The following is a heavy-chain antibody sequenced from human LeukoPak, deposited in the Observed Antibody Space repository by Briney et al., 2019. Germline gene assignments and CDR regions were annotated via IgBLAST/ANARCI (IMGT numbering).Heavy chain of an antibody. V-gene: IGHV1-8*03. D-gene: IGHD5-12*01. CDR2: MNPNSGNT. CDR3: ARAGYDHPFDY. Sequence: GASVKVSCKASGYTFTSYDINWVRQATGQGLEWMGWMNPNSGNTGYAQKFQGRVTITRNTSISTAYMELSSLRSEDTAVCYCARAGYDHPFDYWGQGTLVTVSS. CDR1: GYTFTSYD. J-gene: IGHJ4*02.